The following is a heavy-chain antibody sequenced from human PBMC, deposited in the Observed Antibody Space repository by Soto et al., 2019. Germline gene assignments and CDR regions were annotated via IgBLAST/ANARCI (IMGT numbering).Heavy chain of an antibody. Sequence: QVQLQESGPGLVKPSQTLSLTCTVSGGSISSGGYYWSWIRQHPGKGLEWIGYIYYSGSTYYNPSLQSRVTISVDPSKNQFSLKLSSVTAADTAVYYCARVVVVADTLYSWFDPGGQVTLVTVSS. CDR2: IYYSGST. D-gene: IGHD2-15*01. V-gene: IGHV4-31*03. CDR1: GGSISSGGYY. J-gene: IGHJ5*02. CDR3: ARVVVVADTLYSWFDP.